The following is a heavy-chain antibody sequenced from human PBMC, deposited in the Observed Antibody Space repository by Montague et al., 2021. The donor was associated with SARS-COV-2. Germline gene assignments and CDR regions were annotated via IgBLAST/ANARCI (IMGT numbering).Heavy chain of an antibody. CDR3: ARSSAPSITIFGVSNTYWYFDP. V-gene: IGHV4-31*03. D-gene: IGHD3-3*01. CDR1: GGSISSGGYY. Sequence: TLSLTCIVSGGSISSGGYYWSWIRQHPGKGLEWIGYIYYSGSTYYNPSLKGRVTISVDTSKNQFSLKLSSVTAADTAVYYCARSSAPSITIFGVSNTYWYFDPWGRGTLVTVSS. J-gene: IGHJ2*01. CDR2: IYYSGST.